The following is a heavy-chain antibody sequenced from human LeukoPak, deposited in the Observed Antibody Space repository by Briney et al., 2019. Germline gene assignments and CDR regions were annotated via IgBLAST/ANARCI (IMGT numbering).Heavy chain of an antibody. CDR3: AKVGHYHDFDY. J-gene: IGHJ4*02. D-gene: IGHD3-3*01. CDR2: ISYDGGNK. Sequence: GRSLRLSCAASGFTFSSYAMHWVRQAPGKGLEWVALISYDGGNKYYADSVKGRFTVSGDNSENTLYLQMNSLRAEDTAVYYCAKVGHYHDFDYWGQGTLVTVSS. V-gene: IGHV3-30*14. CDR1: GFTFSSYA.